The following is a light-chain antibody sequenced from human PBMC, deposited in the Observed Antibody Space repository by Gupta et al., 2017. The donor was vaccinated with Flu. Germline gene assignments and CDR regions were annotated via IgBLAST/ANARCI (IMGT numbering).Light chain of an antibody. Sequence: EIVLTQSPGTLSLSPGERATLSCMASQSVSSSYLAWYQQKPGQAPRLLIYGASSRATGIPDRFSGSGSGTDFTLTISRLEPEDFAVYYCQQDGSSTWTFGQGTKVEIK. CDR3: QQDGSSTWT. CDR1: QSVSSSY. V-gene: IGKV3-20*01. J-gene: IGKJ1*01. CDR2: GAS.